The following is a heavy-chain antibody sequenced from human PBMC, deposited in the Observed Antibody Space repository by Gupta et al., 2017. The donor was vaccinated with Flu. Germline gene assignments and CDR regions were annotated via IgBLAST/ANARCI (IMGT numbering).Heavy chain of an antibody. Sequence: QVQLVQSGAEVKKPGASVKVSCKASGYTFIDYYIHWVRQAPGQGLEWMAWINPKSGVSEHAQKFQGRVIMTADTSINTVYMQLNTLRSDDTAVYYCTRGRAIGTPSLKEVYWGQGALVTVSS. CDR1: GYTFIDYY. CDR3: TRGRAIGTPSLKEVY. V-gene: IGHV1-2*02. J-gene: IGHJ4*02. CDR2: INPKSGVS. D-gene: IGHD2-21*01.